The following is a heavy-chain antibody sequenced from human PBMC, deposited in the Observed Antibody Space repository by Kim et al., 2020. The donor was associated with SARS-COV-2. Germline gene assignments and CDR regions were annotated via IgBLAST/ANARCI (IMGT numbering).Heavy chain of an antibody. D-gene: IGHD3-10*01. CDR3: ARLHYDSGY. V-gene: IGHV4-39*01. Sequence: SETLSLTCTVSGGSISSSSYYWGWIRQPPGKGLEWIGSIYYSGSTYYNPSLKSRVTISVDTSKNQFSLKLSSVTAADTAVYYCARLHYDSGYWGQGTLVTVSS. CDR2: IYYSGST. CDR1: GGSISSSSYY. J-gene: IGHJ4*02.